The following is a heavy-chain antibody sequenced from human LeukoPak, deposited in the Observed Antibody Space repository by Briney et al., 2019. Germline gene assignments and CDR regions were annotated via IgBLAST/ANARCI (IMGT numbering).Heavy chain of an antibody. CDR1: GGSISNSSYY. J-gene: IGHJ4*02. V-gene: IGHV4-39*01. CDR3: ARHIGDQQQLFDY. Sequence: PSETLSLTCTVSGGSISNSSYYWGWIRQPPGKGLEWIGSIYYSGSTYYSPSLKSRVTISVDTSKNQFSLKLSSVTAADTAVYYCARHIGDQQQLFDYWGQGTLVTVSS. D-gene: IGHD6-13*01. CDR2: IYYSGST.